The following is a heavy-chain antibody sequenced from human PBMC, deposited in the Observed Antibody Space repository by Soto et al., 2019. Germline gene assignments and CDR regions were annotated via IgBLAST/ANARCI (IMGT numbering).Heavy chain of an antibody. CDR3: ARDLAGYSSSWHPDNWFDP. D-gene: IGHD6-13*01. Sequence: SVKVSCKASGGTFSSYTISWVRQAPGQGLEWMGRIIPILGIANYAQKFQGRVTITADKSTSTAYMELSSLRSEDTAVYYCARDLAGYSSSWHPDNWFDPWGQGTLVTVSS. V-gene: IGHV1-69*04. J-gene: IGHJ5*02. CDR1: GGTFSSYT. CDR2: IIPILGIA.